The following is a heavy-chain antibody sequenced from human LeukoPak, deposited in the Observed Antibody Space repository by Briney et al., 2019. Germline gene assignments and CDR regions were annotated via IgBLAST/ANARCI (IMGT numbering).Heavy chain of an antibody. V-gene: IGHV3-48*02. J-gene: IGHJ4*02. Sequence: GGSLRLSCAASGFSFSGYGLNWVRQAPGKGLEWVAYICYNSRTTHYADSVKGRFTISRDNDKNSVYLQMNSLRDEDTAVYYGAYWGDHEGRGGLWGQETVVPVSS. CDR3: AYWGDHEGRGGL. D-gene: IGHD2-21*01. CDR1: GFSFSGYG. CDR2: ICYNSRTT.